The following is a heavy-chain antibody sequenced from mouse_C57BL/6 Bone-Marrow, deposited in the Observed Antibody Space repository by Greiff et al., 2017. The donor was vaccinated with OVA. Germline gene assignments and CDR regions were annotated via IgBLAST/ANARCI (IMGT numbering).Heavy chain of an antibody. Sequence: EVQLVESGGDLVKPGGSLKLSCAASGFTFSSYGMSWVRQTPDKRLEWVATISSGGSYTYYPDSVKGRFTISRDNAKNTLYLQMSSLKSEDTAMYYCARPRKFAYWGRGTLVTVSA. CDR1: GFTFSSYG. CDR2: ISSGGSYT. J-gene: IGHJ3*01. CDR3: ARPRKFAY. V-gene: IGHV5-6*01.